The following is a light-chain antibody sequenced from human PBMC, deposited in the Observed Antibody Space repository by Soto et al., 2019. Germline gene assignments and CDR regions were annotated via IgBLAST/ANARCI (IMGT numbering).Light chain of an antibody. CDR3: SSYTTSSTPHYV. CDR2: DVS. Sequence: QSALTQPASVSGSPGQSITISCTGTSSDVGGYSSVSWYQHHPGKAPKLMIFDVSDRPSGVSSRFSGSKSGNTASLTISGLQAEDEADYYCSSYTTSSTPHYVFGPGTKVTVL. CDR1: SSDVGGYSS. J-gene: IGLJ1*01. V-gene: IGLV2-14*03.